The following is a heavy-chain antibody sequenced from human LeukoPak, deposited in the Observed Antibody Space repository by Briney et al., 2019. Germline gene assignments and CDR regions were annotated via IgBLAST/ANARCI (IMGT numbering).Heavy chain of an antibody. CDR2: ISSSSSTI. V-gene: IGHV3-48*01. J-gene: IGHJ5*02. D-gene: IGHD3-3*01. CDR3: ARTNYDFWSGHNWFDP. Sequence: GGSLRLSCADSGFTFSGYSMNWVRQAPGKGLEWVSYISSSSSTIYYADSVKGRFTMSRDNAKKSLYLQMSSLRAEDTAVYYCARTNYDFWSGHNWFDPWGQGTLVTVSS. CDR1: GFTFSGYS.